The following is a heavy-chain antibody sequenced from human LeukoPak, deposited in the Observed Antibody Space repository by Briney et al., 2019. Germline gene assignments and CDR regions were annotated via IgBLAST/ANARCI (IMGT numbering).Heavy chain of an antibody. Sequence: PGGSLRLSCAASGFTFSSHWMHWVRQAPGKGLVWVSRINSDGSNTIYADSVKGRFTISRDNAKNTLYLQMNSLRAEDTAVYYCAKRRGLELTYYYYMDVWGKGTTVTVSS. CDR1: GFTFSSHW. CDR3: AKRRGLELTYYYYMDV. J-gene: IGHJ6*03. CDR2: INSDGSNT. V-gene: IGHV3-74*01. D-gene: IGHD1-7*01.